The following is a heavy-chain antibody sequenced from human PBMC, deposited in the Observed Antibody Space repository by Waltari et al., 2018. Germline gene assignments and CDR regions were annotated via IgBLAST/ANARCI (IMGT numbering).Heavy chain of an antibody. CDR2: IYYSGST. CDR3: ARDSGYDGYFDY. J-gene: IGHJ4*02. Sequence: QLQLQESGPGLVKPSETLSLTCTVSGGSISSSSYYWGWIRQPPGKGLEWIGSIYYSGSTYYNRVLKSRVTISVDTSKNQCSLKLSSVTAADTAVYYCARDSGYDGYFDYWGQGTLVTVSS. V-gene: IGHV4-39*07. CDR1: GGSISSSSYY. D-gene: IGHD5-12*01.